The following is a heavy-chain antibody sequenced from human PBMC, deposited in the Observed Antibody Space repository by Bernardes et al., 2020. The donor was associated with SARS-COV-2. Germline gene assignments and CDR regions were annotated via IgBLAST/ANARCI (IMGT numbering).Heavy chain of an antibody. J-gene: IGHJ6*02. V-gene: IGHV5-51*01. D-gene: IGHD3-10*01. CDR2: IYPGDSET. CDR1: GYSFSNYW. Sequence: GASLKISCKVSGYSFSNYWIGWVRPIPGKGLEWMGIIYPGDSETRYSPSFQGQVTISADKSISTTYLQWSSLKASDTAMYYCARQDYYGSGSYGTGGMDVWGQGTTVTVSS. CDR3: ARQDYYGSGSYGTGGMDV.